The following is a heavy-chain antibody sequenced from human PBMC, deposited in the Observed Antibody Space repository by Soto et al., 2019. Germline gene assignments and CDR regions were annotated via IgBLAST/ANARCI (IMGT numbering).Heavy chain of an antibody. J-gene: IGHJ4*02. Sequence: PGGSLRLSCAGSGFTFNKAWMNWVRQAPGKGLEWVGRIKSKTDGETTDYAAPVRDRFIISRDDSKNMLYLYVNRLKPEDTDMYYCATQQYFDASGFSLDQWGQGTLVTVSS. CDR2: IKSKTDGETT. CDR3: ATQQYFDASGFSLDQ. CDR1: GFTFNKAW. D-gene: IGHD3-22*01. V-gene: IGHV3-15*07.